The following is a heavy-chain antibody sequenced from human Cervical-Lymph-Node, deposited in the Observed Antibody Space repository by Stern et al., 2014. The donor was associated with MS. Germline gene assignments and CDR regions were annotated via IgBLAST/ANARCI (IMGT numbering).Heavy chain of an antibody. CDR1: GFTFSAFY. Sequence: VQLVESGGGLVKTGGSLRLSWAASGFTFSAFYMTWMRQAPGKGLEWFSYISTTGSTTYYADSVKGRFTISRDNAKNSVSLQMNSLRVEDTAVYYCVRSGAGNWFDPWGQGTLVTVSS. V-gene: IGHV3-11*01. D-gene: IGHD3-10*01. CDR3: VRSGAGNWFDP. J-gene: IGHJ5*02. CDR2: ISTTGSTT.